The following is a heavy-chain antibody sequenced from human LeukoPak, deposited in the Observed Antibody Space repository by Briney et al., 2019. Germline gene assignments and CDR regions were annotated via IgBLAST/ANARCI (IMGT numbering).Heavy chain of an antibody. CDR1: GFTVSSNS. D-gene: IGHD3-16*02. CDR3: AKAQVWGSYRYTGPGDY. J-gene: IGHJ4*02. Sequence: PGGSLRLSCTVSGFTVSSNSWSWVRQAPGKGLEWVSFIYSGGNTHYSDSVKGRFTISRDNSKNTLYLQMNSLRAEDTAVYYCAKAQVWGSYRYTGPGDYWGQGTLVTVSS. CDR2: IYSGGNT. V-gene: IGHV3-53*01.